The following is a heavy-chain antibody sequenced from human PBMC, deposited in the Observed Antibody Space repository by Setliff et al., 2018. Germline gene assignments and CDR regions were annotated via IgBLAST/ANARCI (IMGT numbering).Heavy chain of an antibody. J-gene: IGHJ4*02. CDR2: IYSSGST. CDR3: ARESRYYYDNLGTLDY. D-gene: IGHD3-22*01. V-gene: IGHV4-30-4*08. CDR1: GGSISSGDYY. Sequence: SETLSLTCTVSGGSISSGDYYWSWIRQPPGKGLEWIGYIYSSGSTYNPSLKSRVSISVDTSKNQFSLKLSSVTAADTAVYYCARESRYYYDNLGTLDYWGQGTLVTVSS.